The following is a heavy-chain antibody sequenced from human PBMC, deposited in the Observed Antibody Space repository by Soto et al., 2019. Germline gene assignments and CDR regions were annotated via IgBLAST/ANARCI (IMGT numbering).Heavy chain of an antibody. J-gene: IGHJ6*02. Sequence: GGSLRLSCAASGFTFRSAVMSWVRQAPGKGLEWVSTISGSGGSAYYADPVKGRFTISRDNSKNTLYLQMTSLRGEDTAVYYCAKDLSLRDGFYYYYGMDVWGQGTTVTVSS. CDR3: AKDLSLRDGFYYYYGMDV. V-gene: IGHV3-23*01. CDR2: ISGSGGSA. D-gene: IGHD5-12*01. CDR1: GFTFRSAV.